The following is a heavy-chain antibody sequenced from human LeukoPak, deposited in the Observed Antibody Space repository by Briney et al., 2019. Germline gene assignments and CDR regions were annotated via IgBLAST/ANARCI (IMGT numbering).Heavy chain of an antibody. J-gene: IGHJ5*02. Sequence: GGSLRLSCAASGFTFSNYAMNWVRQAPGKGLEWVSSISGSGDDPSYADSVKGRFTISRDNTRNTLYLQMNSLRAEDTAVYYCAKQFVDIWGQGTLVTVSS. D-gene: IGHD5-24*01. V-gene: IGHV3-23*01. CDR3: AKQFVDI. CDR2: ISGSGDDP. CDR1: GFTFSNYA.